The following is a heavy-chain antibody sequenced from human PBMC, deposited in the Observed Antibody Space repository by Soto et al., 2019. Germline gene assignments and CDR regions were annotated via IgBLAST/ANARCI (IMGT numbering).Heavy chain of an antibody. CDR2: IKSKTDGGTT. J-gene: IGHJ4*02. CDR3: TTATYYYDSSGYFAVDY. Sequence: GGSLRLSCAASGFTFSNAWMSWVRQAPGKGLEWVGRIKSKTDGGTTDYAAPVKGRFTISRDDSKNTLYLQMNSLKTEDTAVYYCTTATYYYDSSGYFAVDYWGQGTLVTVSS. V-gene: IGHV3-15*01. CDR1: GFTFSNAW. D-gene: IGHD3-22*01.